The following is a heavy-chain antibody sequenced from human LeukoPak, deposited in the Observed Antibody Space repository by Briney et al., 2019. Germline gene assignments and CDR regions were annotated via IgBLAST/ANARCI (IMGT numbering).Heavy chain of an antibody. CDR1: GFKFDDYA. CDR3: AKDQYIYGSSPFDY. J-gene: IGHJ4*02. D-gene: IGHD3-10*01. CDR2: FSGGAGKT. Sequence: GGSLRLSCAASGFKFDDYAMHWVRQAPGKRLEWVSSFSGGAGKTYYADSVKGRFTISRDNSQNTVYLQMSSLRAEDTAVYYCAKDQYIYGSSPFDYWGQGTLVTVSS. V-gene: IGHV3-23*01.